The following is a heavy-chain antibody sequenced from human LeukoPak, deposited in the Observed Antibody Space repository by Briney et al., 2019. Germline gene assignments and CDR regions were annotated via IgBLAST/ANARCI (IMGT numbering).Heavy chain of an antibody. CDR3: ATRGVEGDYYYYYMDV. J-gene: IGHJ6*03. CDR2: IIPIFGTA. Sequence: ASVKVSCKASGGTFSSYAISWVRQAPGQGLEWMGGIIPIFGTANYAQKFQGRVTITADESTSTAYMELSSLRSEDTAVYYCATRGVEGDYYYYYMDVWGKGTTVTISS. D-gene: IGHD1-1*01. V-gene: IGHV1-69*13. CDR1: GGTFSSYA.